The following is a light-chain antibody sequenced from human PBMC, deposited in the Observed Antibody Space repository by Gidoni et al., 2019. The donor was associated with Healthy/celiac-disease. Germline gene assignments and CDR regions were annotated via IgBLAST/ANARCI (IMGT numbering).Light chain of an antibody. CDR2: DAS. Sequence: EIVLTQSPATLSLSPGDRATLSCRASQSVSSYLAWSQQKPGQAPRLLIYDASNRATGIPARFSGSGSGTDFTLTISSLEPEDFAVYYCQQRSNWPPLTFGGGTKVEIK. V-gene: IGKV3-11*01. CDR3: QQRSNWPPLT. J-gene: IGKJ4*01. CDR1: QSVSSY.